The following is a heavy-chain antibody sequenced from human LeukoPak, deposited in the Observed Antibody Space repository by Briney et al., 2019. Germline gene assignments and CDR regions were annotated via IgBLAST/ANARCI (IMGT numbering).Heavy chain of an antibody. D-gene: IGHD3-3*01. Sequence: GGSLRLSCAPSGLTFSRHGMHWVRQAPGKGLEWVAIISNDGSRKYYAHSVEGRFTISRDNSKNTLYLQMDSLRAEDTAVYYCARDRAWNYFDYWGQGTLVTVSS. V-gene: IGHV3-30*03. CDR1: GLTFSRHG. CDR2: ISNDGSRK. J-gene: IGHJ4*02. CDR3: ARDRAWNYFDY.